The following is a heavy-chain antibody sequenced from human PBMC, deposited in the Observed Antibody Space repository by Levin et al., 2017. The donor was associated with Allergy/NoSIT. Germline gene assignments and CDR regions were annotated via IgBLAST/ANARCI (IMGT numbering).Heavy chain of an antibody. CDR2: IYPGDSDT. D-gene: IGHD3-10*01. J-gene: IGHJ4*02. V-gene: IGHV5-51*01. CDR3: ARVYYYGSGSPIHPFDY. Sequence: GGSLRLSCKGSGYSFTSYWIGWVRQMPGKGLEWMGIIYPGDSDTRYSPSFQGQVTISADKSISTAYLQWSSLKASDTAMYYCARVYYYGSGSPIHPFDYWGQGTLVTVSS. CDR1: GYSFTSYW.